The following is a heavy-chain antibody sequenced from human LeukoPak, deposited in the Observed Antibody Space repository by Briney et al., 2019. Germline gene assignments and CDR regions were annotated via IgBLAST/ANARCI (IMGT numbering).Heavy chain of an antibody. Sequence: PGGSLRLSCAASGFTFSSYSMNWVRQAPGKGLERVSSISSSSSYIYYADSVKGRFTISRDNSKNTLYLQMNSLRAEDTAVYYCARDGHGYSYGYGGVDYWGQGTLVTVSS. CDR2: ISSSSSYI. V-gene: IGHV3-21*01. CDR1: GFTFSSYS. D-gene: IGHD5-18*01. J-gene: IGHJ4*02. CDR3: ARDGHGYSYGYGGVDY.